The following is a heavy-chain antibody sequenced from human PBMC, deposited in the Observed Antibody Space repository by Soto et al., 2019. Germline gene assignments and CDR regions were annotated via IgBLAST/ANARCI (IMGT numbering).Heavy chain of an antibody. J-gene: IGHJ6*02. Sequence: SETLSLTCTVSGGSISSSSYYWGWIRQPPGKGLEWIGSIYYSGSTYYNPSLKSRVTISVDTSKNQFSLKLSSVTAADTAVYYCASRDSSSWSDYYYYYGMDVWGQGTTVTV. CDR1: GGSISSSSYY. CDR2: IYYSGST. V-gene: IGHV4-39*01. D-gene: IGHD6-13*01. CDR3: ASRDSSSWSDYYYYYGMDV.